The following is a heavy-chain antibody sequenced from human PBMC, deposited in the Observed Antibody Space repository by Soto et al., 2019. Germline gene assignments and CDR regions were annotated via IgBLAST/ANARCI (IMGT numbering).Heavy chain of an antibody. CDR3: AKGSSSSGWD. CDR1: GFTFSSYA. V-gene: IGHV3-23*01. D-gene: IGHD6-19*01. Sequence: GGSLRLSCAASGFTFSSYAMSWVRQAPGKGLEWVSAISGGGTTDYADSVKGRFTISRDNSKNTLYLQMNSLRAEDTAVYYCAKGSSSSGWDWGQGTLVTVSS. CDR2: ISGGGTT. J-gene: IGHJ4*02.